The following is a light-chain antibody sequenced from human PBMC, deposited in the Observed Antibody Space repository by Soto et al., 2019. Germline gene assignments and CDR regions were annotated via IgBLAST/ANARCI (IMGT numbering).Light chain of an antibody. CDR1: QSVGNN. Sequence: EIVVTQSPATLSVSPGERATLSCRASQSVGNNFAWYQQKPGQAPRLLIFATSTRATGVPARFSGSGSGTEFTLTISSLQSEDFAVYYCQQYGAWPLTVGGGAKVEI. J-gene: IGKJ4*01. CDR3: QQYGAWPLT. CDR2: ATS. V-gene: IGKV3-15*01.